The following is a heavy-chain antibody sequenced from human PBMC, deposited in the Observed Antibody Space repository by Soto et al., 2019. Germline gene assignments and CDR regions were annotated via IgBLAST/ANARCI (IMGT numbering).Heavy chain of an antibody. D-gene: IGHD5-12*01. J-gene: IGHJ4*02. Sequence: GGSLRLSCAASGFTFNSYWMHWVRQAPGKGLVWVSRINSDGSSTSYADSVKGRFTISRDNAKNTLYLQMNSLRADDTAVYYCGRLAYYFDYWGQGTLVTVSS. CDR2: INSDGSST. CDR1: GFTFNSYW. CDR3: GRLAYYFDY. V-gene: IGHV3-74*01.